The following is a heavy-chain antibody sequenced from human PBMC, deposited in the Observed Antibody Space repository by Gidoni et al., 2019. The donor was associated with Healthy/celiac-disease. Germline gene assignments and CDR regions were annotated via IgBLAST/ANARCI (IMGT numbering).Heavy chain of an antibody. Sequence: EVQLLESGGGLVQPGGSLRLSCAASGFTFSSYAMSWVRQAPGKGLEWVSAISGSGGSTYYADSVKGRFTISRDNSKNTLYLQMNSLRAEDTAVYYCAKDLFGDTAMVTHAFDIWGQGTMVTVSS. CDR1: GFTFSSYA. D-gene: IGHD5-18*01. V-gene: IGHV3-23*01. CDR3: AKDLFGDTAMVTHAFDI. J-gene: IGHJ3*02. CDR2: ISGSGGST.